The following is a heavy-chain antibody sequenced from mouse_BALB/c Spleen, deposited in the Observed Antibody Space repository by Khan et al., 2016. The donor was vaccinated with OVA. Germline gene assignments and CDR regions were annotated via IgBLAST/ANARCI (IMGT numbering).Heavy chain of an antibody. Sequence: QVELQQSGPDLVAPSQSLSITCTVSGFSLTNYGVHWVRQPPEKGLEWVVVIWSGGSSNYNSVIKSRLSISKDNSKSQVFLKMNSLQTDDTAIYYCARWFDVASSHYAMDYWGQGTSVTVSS. CDR1: GFSLTNYG. D-gene: IGHD2-2*01. CDR2: IWSGGSS. V-gene: IGHV2-6*02. CDR3: ARWFDVASSHYAMDY. J-gene: IGHJ4*01.